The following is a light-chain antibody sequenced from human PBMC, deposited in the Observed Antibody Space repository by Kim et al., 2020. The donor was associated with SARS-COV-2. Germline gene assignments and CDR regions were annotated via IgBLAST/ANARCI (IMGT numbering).Light chain of an antibody. J-gene: IGLJ1*01. CDR1: SSDVGYYKS. Sequence: GTSISPSRPGTSSDVGYYKSFSWYQQHTGKAPKLIIYYVSERASGVSNRFSGSQSGNTASLTISGLRAEDESDYYCSSHTTSSTYVFGSGTQLTVL. CDR2: YVS. V-gene: IGLV2-14*01. CDR3: SSHTTSSTYV.